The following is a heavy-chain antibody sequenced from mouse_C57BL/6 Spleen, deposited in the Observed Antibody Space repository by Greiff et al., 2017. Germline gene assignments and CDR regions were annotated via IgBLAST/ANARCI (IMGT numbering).Heavy chain of an antibody. J-gene: IGHJ1*03. Sequence: VQLQQSGPELVKPGASVKIPCKASGYTFTDYNMDWVKQSHGKSLEWIGDINPNNGGTIYNQKFKGKATLTVDKSSSTAYMELRSLTSEDTAVYYCAKGAYYSNYGGYFDVWGTGTTVTVSS. V-gene: IGHV1-18*01. D-gene: IGHD2-5*01. CDR3: AKGAYYSNYGGYFDV. CDR1: GYTFTDYN. CDR2: INPNNGGT.